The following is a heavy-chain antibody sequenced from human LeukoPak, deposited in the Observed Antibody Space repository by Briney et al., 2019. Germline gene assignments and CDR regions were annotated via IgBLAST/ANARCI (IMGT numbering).Heavy chain of an antibody. D-gene: IGHD3-16*02. CDR1: GYTFTSYA. CDR3: ARDLYRYDYVWGSYRYPFDY. J-gene: IGHJ4*02. V-gene: IGHV1-3*01. CDR2: INAGNGNT. Sequence: ASVKVSCKASGYTFTSYAMHWVRQAPGQRLEWMGWINAGNGNTKYSQKFQGRVTITRDTSASTAYMELSSLRSDDTAVYFCARDLYRYDYVWGSYRYPFDYWGQGTLVTVSS.